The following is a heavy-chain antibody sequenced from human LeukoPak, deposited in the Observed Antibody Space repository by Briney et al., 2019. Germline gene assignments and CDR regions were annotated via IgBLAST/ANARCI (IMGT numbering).Heavy chain of an antibody. J-gene: IGHJ4*02. CDR1: EFTFSSYD. CDR3: AKDRWVPFDY. V-gene: IGHV3-30*18. Sequence: GGSLRLSCAASEFTFSSYDMHWVRQAPGKGLEWVALISYNESNTYYADSVKGRFTISRDNSKNTLYLQMNTLRAEDTAVYYCAKDRWVPFDYWGQGTLVTVSS. D-gene: IGHD3-10*01. CDR2: ISYNESNT.